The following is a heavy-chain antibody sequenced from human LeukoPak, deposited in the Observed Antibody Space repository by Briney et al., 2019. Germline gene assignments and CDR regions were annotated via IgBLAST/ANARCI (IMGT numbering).Heavy chain of an antibody. V-gene: IGHV3-15*01. CDR2: IKGKTDGGTT. J-gene: IGHJ4*02. Sequence: GGSLRLSCAASGFTFSNAWMSWVRQAPGKGLEWVGRIKGKTDGGTTDYAAPVKGRFTISRDDSKNTLYLQMSSLKTEDTAVYYCTRGRGLAAAGIVLYFDYWGQGTLVTVSS. CDR3: TRGRGLAAAGIVLYFDY. CDR1: GFTFSNAW. D-gene: IGHD6-13*01.